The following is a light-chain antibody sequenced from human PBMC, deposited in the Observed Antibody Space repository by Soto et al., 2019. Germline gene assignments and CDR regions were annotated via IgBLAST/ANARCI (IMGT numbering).Light chain of an antibody. J-gene: IGKJ1*01. CDR3: QQYFNSPWT. Sequence: DIVMTQSPDSLAVSLGETATINCKSSQNVLYSSNNKNYLAWFQQKPGQPPKLLFYWASTRESGVPDRFSGSGSGTDFTLTISSLQAEDVAVYYCQQYFNSPWTFGQGTKVEIK. CDR2: WAS. CDR1: QNVLYSSNNKNY. V-gene: IGKV4-1*01.